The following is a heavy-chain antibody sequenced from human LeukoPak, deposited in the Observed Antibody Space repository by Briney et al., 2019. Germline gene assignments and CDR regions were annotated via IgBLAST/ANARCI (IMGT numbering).Heavy chain of an antibody. Sequence: PGGSLRLSCAASGFTFSSYGMHWVRQAPGKGPEWVAFIRYGGSIKYYADSVKGRFTISRDNSKNTLYLQMNSLRAEDTAVYYCAKDYFSGLFDYWGQGTLVTVSS. CDR1: GFTFSSYG. J-gene: IGHJ4*02. D-gene: IGHD3-10*01. CDR3: AKDYFSGLFDY. V-gene: IGHV3-30*02. CDR2: IRYGGSIK.